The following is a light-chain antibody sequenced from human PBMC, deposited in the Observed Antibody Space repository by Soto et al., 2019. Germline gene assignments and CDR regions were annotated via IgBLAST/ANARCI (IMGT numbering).Light chain of an antibody. CDR1: QSVSSY. J-gene: IGKJ1*01. Sequence: EIVLTQSPATLSLSPGERATLSCRASQSVSSYLAWYQQKPGQAPSLLIYDASTRATGIPARFSGSGSGTDFTLTISSLEPEDFAVYYCQQRSNWPPWTFGQGTKVEIK. V-gene: IGKV3-11*01. CDR2: DAS. CDR3: QQRSNWPPWT.